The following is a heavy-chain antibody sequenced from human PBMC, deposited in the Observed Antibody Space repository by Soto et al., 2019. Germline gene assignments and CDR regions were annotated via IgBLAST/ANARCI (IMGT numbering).Heavy chain of an antibody. CDR1: GFTFDDYA. D-gene: IGHD3-10*01. J-gene: IGHJ4*02. CDR3: ARAPSANWFGEYCFDS. CDR2: IGWNSRNL. V-gene: IGHV3-9*01. Sequence: GGSLRLSCVASGFTFDDYAMHWVRQVPGKGLEWVSGIGWNSRNLAYADSVRGRFTISRDNAENSLSLQMNSLRPEDTALYYCARAPSANWFGEYCFDSWGQGSLVTVSS.